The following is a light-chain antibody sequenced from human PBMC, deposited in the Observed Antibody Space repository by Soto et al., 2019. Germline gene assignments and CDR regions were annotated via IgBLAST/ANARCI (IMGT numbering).Light chain of an antibody. CDR3: QQSYSTPWT. J-gene: IGKJ1*01. CDR1: HSISSY. CDR2: AAS. Sequence: DIQMTQSPSSLSASVGDRVTITCRASHSISSYLNWYQHKPGKAPKLLIYAASSLQSGVPSRFSGSGSGTDFTLTISSLQPEDFATYYCQQSYSTPWTFGQGTKVDIK. V-gene: IGKV1-39*01.